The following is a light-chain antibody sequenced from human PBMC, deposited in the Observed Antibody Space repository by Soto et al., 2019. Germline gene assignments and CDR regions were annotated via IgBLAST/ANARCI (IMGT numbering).Light chain of an antibody. Sequence: DIQMTQSPSSLSASVGDRVTITCRASQAIGNYVAWFQQKPGKAPKSLIYAASSLRSGVPSKFSGSGSGTHFTLTITNLQPEDFATYYCQHYNSYPITFGQGTRLEI. J-gene: IGKJ5*01. CDR2: AAS. V-gene: IGKV1-16*02. CDR3: QHYNSYPIT. CDR1: QAIGNY.